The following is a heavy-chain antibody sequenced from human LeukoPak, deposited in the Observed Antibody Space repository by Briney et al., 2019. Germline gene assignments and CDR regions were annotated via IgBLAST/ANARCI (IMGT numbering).Heavy chain of an antibody. CDR1: GYTFTSYG. CDR2: FSAYNGNT. V-gene: IGHV1-18*04. J-gene: IGHJ6*04. CDR3: ARDTYYYGSGSLGMDV. D-gene: IGHD3-10*01. Sequence: GASVKVSCKASGYTFTSYGFSWVRQAPGQGLGWMGWFSAYNGNTNYAQKLQGRVTMTTDTSTSTAYMELRSLRSDDTAVYYCARDTYYYGSGSLGMDVWGKGTTVTVSS.